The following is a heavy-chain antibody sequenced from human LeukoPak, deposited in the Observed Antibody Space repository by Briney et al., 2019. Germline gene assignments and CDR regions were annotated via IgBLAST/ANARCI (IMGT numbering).Heavy chain of an antibody. V-gene: IGHV3-33*08. Sequence: GGSLRLSCAASGFTFSSYGMHWVRQAPGKGLEWVAVIWYDGSNKYYADSVKGQFTISRDNSKNTLYLQMNSLRAEDTAVYYCTRFRARYYYGMDVWGQGTTVTVSS. CDR1: GFTFSSYG. CDR3: TRFRARYYYGMDV. D-gene: IGHD5-12*01. CDR2: IWYDGSNK. J-gene: IGHJ6*02.